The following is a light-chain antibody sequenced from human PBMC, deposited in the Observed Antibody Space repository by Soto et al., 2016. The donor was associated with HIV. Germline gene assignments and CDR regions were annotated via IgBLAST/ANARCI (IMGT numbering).Light chain of an antibody. CDR3: QQTDSFPPP. CDR2: ATY. CDR1: QAINSR. Sequence: DIQMTQSPSSVSASVGDRVTITCRASQAINSRLAWYQQNPGKAPEVLITATYTLHDGVPSRFSGSASGGTGTDFTLTIDSLQPEDFATYYCQQTDSFPPPFGQGTKLEIK. J-gene: IGKJ2*01. V-gene: IGKV1-12*01.